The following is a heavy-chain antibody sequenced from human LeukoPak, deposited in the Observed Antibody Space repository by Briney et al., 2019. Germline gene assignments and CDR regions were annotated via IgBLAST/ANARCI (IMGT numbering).Heavy chain of an antibody. V-gene: IGHV3-23*01. CDR2: ISGSGGST. D-gene: IGHD6-6*01. CDR3: AKDRIAARTLFDY. Sequence: GGSLGLSCAASGFTFSSYAMSWVRQAPGKGLEWVSAISGSGGSTYYADSVKGRFTISRDNSKNTLYLQMNSLRAEDTAVYYCAKDRIAARTLFDYWGQGTLVTVSS. CDR1: GFTFSSYA. J-gene: IGHJ4*02.